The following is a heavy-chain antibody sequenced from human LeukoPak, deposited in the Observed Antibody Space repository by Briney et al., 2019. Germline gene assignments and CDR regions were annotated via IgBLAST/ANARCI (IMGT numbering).Heavy chain of an antibody. CDR1: GLTFSNYA. J-gene: IGHJ4*02. Sequence: GGSLRLSCAASGLTFSNYAMSWVRQAPGKGLEWLSGITSGFTPHYADSVKGRFTISRDNSKNTFHLQMTSLTAEDTAVYYCAKDYSDSRVGDVFFEYWGQGTLVTVSS. CDR2: ITSGFTP. D-gene: IGHD1-26*01. CDR3: AKDYSDSRVGDVFFEY. V-gene: IGHV3-23*01.